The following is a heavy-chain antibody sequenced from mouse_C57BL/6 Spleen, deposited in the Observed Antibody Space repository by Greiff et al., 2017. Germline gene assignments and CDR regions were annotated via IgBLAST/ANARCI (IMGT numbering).Heavy chain of an antibody. CDR2: IHPNSGST. J-gene: IGHJ1*03. Sequence: QVQLQQPGAELVKPGASVKLSCKASGYTFTSYWMHWVKQRPGQGLEWIGMIHPNSGSTNYNEKFKSKATLTVDKSSSTAYMQLSSLTSEDSAVXYCARSYYDYGTGWYFDVWGTGTTVTVSS. CDR1: GYTFTSYW. V-gene: IGHV1-64*01. D-gene: IGHD2-4*01. CDR3: ARSYYDYGTGWYFDV.